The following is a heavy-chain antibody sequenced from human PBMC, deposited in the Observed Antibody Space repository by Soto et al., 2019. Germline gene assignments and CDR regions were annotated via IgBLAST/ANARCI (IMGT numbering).Heavy chain of an antibody. J-gene: IGHJ6*02. CDR2: ISSSGSTI. CDR1: GFTFSSYE. Sequence: PGGSLRLSCAASGFTFSSYEMNWVRQAPGKGLEWVSYISSSGSTIYYADSVKGRFTISRDNAKNSLYLQMNSLRAEDTAVYYCARDPDHLYYYYGMDVWGQGTTVTVSS. V-gene: IGHV3-48*03. CDR3: ARDPDHLYYYYGMDV.